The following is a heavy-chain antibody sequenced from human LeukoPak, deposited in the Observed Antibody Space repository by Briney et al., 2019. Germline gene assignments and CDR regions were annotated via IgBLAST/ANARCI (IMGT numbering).Heavy chain of an antibody. CDR1: GFTFSSYD. V-gene: IGHV3-21*01. Sequence: GGSLRLSCAASGFTFSSYDMSWVRQAPGKGLEWVSSISSSSSYMYYADSVKGRFTISRDNAKNSLYLQMNSLRAEDTAVYYCARDRAAAGTGVFDYWGQGTLVTVSS. J-gene: IGHJ4*02. CDR2: ISSSSSYM. CDR3: ARDRAAAGTGVFDY. D-gene: IGHD6-13*01.